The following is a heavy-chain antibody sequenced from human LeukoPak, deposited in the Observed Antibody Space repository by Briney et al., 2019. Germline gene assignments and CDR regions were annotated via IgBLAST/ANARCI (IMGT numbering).Heavy chain of an antibody. D-gene: IGHD6-19*01. CDR1: GYTFTSYY. CDR3: ARDELTGWYYFDY. CDR2: INPSRGST. J-gene: IGHJ4*02. Sequence: EASVKVSCKASGYTFTSYYMHWVRQPPGQGLEWMGIINPSRGSTTYAQKFQGRATMTRDTSTSTVYMELSSLRSEDTAVYYCARDELTGWYYFDYWGRGTLVTVSS. V-gene: IGHV1-46*01.